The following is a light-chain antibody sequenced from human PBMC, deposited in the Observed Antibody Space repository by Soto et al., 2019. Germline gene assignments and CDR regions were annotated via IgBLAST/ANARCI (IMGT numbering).Light chain of an antibody. J-gene: IGKJ2*01. Sequence: GDRVTITCRASQGISSALAWYQQKPGKAPKLLIYDASSLESGVPSRFSGSGSGTDFTLTISSLQPEDFATYYCHQFNSYPYTFGQGTKLEIK. CDR1: QGISSA. V-gene: IGKV1-13*02. CDR3: HQFNSYPYT. CDR2: DAS.